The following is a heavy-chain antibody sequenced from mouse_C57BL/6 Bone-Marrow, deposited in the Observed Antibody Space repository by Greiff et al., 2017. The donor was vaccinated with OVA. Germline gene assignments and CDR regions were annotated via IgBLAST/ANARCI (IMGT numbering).Heavy chain of an antibody. V-gene: IGHV1-50*01. D-gene: IGHD1-1*01. Sequence: QVQLQQSGAELVKPGASVKLSCKASGYTFTSYWMQWVKQRPGQGLEWIGEIDPSDSYTNYNQKFQGKATLTVDTSSSTAYMQLSSLTSEDSAVYYCAQTITTVVATGYWYFDVWGTGTTVTVSS. J-gene: IGHJ1*03. CDR3: AQTITTVVATGYWYFDV. CDR2: IDPSDSYT. CDR1: GYTFTSYW.